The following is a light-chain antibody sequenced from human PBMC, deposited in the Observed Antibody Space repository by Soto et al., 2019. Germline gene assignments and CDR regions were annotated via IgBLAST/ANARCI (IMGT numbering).Light chain of an antibody. CDR1: SSDVGGYNY. J-gene: IGLJ2*01. CDR2: DVG. V-gene: IGLV2-11*01. CDR3: CSYAGNFHVV. Sequence: QSALTQPASVSGSPGQSITISCTGTSSDVGGYNYVSWYQQHPGKAPKLMIYDVGKRPSGVPDRFSGSKSGNTASLTISGLQAEDEADYFCCSYAGNFHVVFGGGTKLTVL.